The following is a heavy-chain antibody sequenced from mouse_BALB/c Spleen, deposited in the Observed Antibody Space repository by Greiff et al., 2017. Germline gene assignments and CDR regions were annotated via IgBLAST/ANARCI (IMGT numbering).Heavy chain of an antibody. V-gene: IGHV1S56*01. CDR1: GYTFTSYY. Sequence: QVQLQQSGPELVKPGASVRISCKASGYTFTSYYIHWVKQRPGQGLEWIGWIYPGNVNTKYNEKFKGKATLTADKSSSTAYMQLSSLTSEDSAVYFCARLMIHYYAMDYWGQGTSVTVSS. CDR3: ARLMIHYYAMDY. D-gene: IGHD2-3*01. J-gene: IGHJ4*01. CDR2: IYPGNVNT.